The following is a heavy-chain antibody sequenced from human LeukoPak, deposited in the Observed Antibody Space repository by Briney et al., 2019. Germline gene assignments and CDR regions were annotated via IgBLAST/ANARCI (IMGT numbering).Heavy chain of an antibody. CDR1: GFTFSNHQ. V-gene: IGHV3-7*01. Sequence: PGGSLRLSCAGSGFTFSNHQMNWVRRAPGKGLEWVAKIKQDGAEKHYVDSVKGRFTISRDNDKNSLYLQMNSLRDEDTAVYYCTREEATRMDVWGQGTTITVSS. CDR2: IKQDGAEK. J-gene: IGHJ6*02. CDR3: TREEATRMDV.